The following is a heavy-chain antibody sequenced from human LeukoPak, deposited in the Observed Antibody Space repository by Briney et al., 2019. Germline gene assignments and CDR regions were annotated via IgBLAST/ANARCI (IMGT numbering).Heavy chain of an antibody. V-gene: IGHV3-33*01. CDR1: GFTFSSYG. CDR3: AREGGRFDY. CDR2: IWYDGSNK. D-gene: IGHD3-16*01. J-gene: IGHJ4*02. Sequence: RPGGSLRLSCAASGFTFSSYGVHWVRQAPGKGLEWVAVIWYDGSNKYYADSVKGRFTISRDNAKNSLYLQMNSLRAEDTAVYYCAREGGRFDYWGQGTLVTVSS.